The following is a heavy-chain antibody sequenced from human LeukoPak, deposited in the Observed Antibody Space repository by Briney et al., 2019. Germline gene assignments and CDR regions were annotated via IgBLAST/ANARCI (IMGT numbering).Heavy chain of an antibody. Sequence: SETLSLTCTVSGGSISSSSYYGGWIRQPPGKGLEWIGSIYYSGSTYYNPSLKSRVTISVDTSKNQLSLKLSSVTAADTAVYYCARRHRRDGYERFDYWGQGTLVTVSS. CDR3: ARRHRRDGYERFDY. V-gene: IGHV4-39*01. CDR1: GGSISSSSYY. CDR2: IYYSGST. D-gene: IGHD5-24*01. J-gene: IGHJ4*02.